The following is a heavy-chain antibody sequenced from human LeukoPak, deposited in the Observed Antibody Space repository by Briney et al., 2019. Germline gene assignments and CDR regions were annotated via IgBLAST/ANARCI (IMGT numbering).Heavy chain of an antibody. CDR2: IKQDGSDK. D-gene: IGHD6-19*01. CDR3: ASSFLAGPLDY. V-gene: IGHV3-7*02. Sequence: GGSLRLSCAASGFTFTNYWMTWVRQSPGKGLEWVAYIKQDGSDKYYVDSVEGRFTISRDNAKNSLNLQMNNLRAEDTAVYYCASSFLAGPLDYWGQGTLVTVSS. CDR1: GFTFTNYW. J-gene: IGHJ4*02.